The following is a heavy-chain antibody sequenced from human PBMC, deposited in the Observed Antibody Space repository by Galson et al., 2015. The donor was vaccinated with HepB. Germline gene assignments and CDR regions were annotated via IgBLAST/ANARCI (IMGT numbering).Heavy chain of an antibody. V-gene: IGHV3-15*01. CDR3: TTDSGQQGAFDI. J-gene: IGHJ3*02. Sequence: SLRLSCAASGFTFSNAWMSWVRQAPGKGLEWVGRIKPKTDGGTTDYAAPVKGRFTVSRDDSKNTLSLQMNSLKTDDTAVYYCTTDSGQQGAFDIWGQGTMVTVSS. CDR1: GFTFSNAW. CDR2: IKPKTDGGTT. D-gene: IGHD6-13*01.